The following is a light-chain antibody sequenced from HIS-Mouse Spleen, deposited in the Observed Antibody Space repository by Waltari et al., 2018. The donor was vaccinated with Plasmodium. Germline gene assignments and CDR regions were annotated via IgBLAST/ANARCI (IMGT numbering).Light chain of an antibody. Sequence: SYELTQPPSVSVSPGQTARITCSGDALPKKYAYWYQQKSGQAPVLVSYEDSKRPTGIPEKVSGSSSGTRATLTISGAQVADEADYYCYSTDSSGNHRVFGGGTKLTVL. CDR3: YSTDSSGNHRV. J-gene: IGLJ3*02. V-gene: IGLV3-10*01. CDR2: EDS. CDR1: ALPKKY.